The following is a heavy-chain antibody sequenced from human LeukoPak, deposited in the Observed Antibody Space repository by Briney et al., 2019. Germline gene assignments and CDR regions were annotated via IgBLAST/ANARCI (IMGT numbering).Heavy chain of an antibody. D-gene: IGHD1-26*01. CDR2: IYSGGLT. CDR1: GFTVSTNY. V-gene: IGHV3-53*01. Sequence: GGSLRLSCAASGFTVSTNYMSWVRQAPGKGLEWVSLIYSGGLTYYADSVKGRFTISRDNSKNTLYLQMNSLRAEDMAVYYCARAQYSGRYWGDFDNWGQGTLVTVSS. CDR3: ARAQYSGRYWGDFDN. J-gene: IGHJ4*02.